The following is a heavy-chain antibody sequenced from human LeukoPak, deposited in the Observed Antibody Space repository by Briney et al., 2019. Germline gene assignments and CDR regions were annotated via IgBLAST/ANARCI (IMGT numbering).Heavy chain of an antibody. CDR3: ARAKPKNMVRGLIMRRESRYYFDY. CDR1: GFTFSNYG. Sequence: GGSLRLSCGASGFTFSNYGMLWVRQAPGKGLEWVAFIRYDGNNKLYADSVKGRFTISRDNSKSTLYIQMNSLRAEDTAVYYCARAKPKNMVRGLIMRRESRYYFDYWGQGTLVTVSS. V-gene: IGHV3-30*02. CDR2: IRYDGNNK. J-gene: IGHJ4*02. D-gene: IGHD3-10*01.